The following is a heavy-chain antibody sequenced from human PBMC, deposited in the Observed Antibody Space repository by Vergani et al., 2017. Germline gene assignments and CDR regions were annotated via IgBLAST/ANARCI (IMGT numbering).Heavy chain of an antibody. Sequence: QVQLVESGGVVVQPGRSLRLSCAASEFTFSNYGLHWVRQAPGKGLEWVAVIWFDGSNKYYADSLKGRFTISRDNSKNTLYLQMNSLRAEDTAIYYCARGPYWREDGVPHFDYWGQGTLVTVSS. D-gene: IGHD2-21*01. J-gene: IGHJ4*02. CDR1: EFTFSNYG. CDR3: ARGPYWREDGVPHFDY. CDR2: IWFDGSNK. V-gene: IGHV3-33*01.